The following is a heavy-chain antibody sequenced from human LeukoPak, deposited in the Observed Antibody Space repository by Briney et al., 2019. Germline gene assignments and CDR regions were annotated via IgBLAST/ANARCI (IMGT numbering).Heavy chain of an antibody. CDR2: IGGSGGAI. CDR1: GFTFSRYA. Sequence: PGGSLRLSCGASGFTFSRYAMSWVRQAPGKGLQWVSEIGGSGGAIYYADSVKGRFTISRDNSKNTLFLEMNSLRAEDTAVYYCAKDYGPLSSYWGQGILVTVSS. V-gene: IGHV3-23*01. CDR3: AKDYGPLSSY. J-gene: IGHJ4*02. D-gene: IGHD4-17*01.